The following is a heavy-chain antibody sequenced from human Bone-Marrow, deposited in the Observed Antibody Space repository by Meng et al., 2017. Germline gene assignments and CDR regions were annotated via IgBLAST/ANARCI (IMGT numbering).Heavy chain of an antibody. Sequence: GESLKISCAASRFTFSRYWMSWVRQAPGKGLKWVANIKEDGSEKNYVDSVKGRFTISRDNAKNSLFLQMNSLRAEDTAVYYCAREIIGAASAFDIWSQGTLVTVSS. V-gene: IGHV3-7*01. CDR1: RFTFSRYW. CDR3: AREIIGAASAFDI. CDR2: IKEDGSEK. J-gene: IGHJ3*02. D-gene: IGHD2/OR15-2a*01.